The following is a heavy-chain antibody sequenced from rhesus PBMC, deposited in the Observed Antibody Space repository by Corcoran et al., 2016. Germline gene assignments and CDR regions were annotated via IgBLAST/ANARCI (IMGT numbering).Heavy chain of an antibody. V-gene: IGHV4-169*02. CDR1: GGSISSSY. J-gene: IGHJ5-2*02. Sequence: QLQLQESGPGLVKPSETLSLTCAVSGGSISSSYWSWIRQAPGKGLEWIGYIYGSGSSTNYNPSLKCRVTLSVDTSKNQLSLKLSSVTAADTAVYYCASDTGPLDVRGRGVLVTVSS. CDR2: IYGSGSST. CDR3: ASDTGPLDV.